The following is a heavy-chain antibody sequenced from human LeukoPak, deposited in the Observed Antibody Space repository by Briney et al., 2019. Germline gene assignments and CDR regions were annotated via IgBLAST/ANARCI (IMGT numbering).Heavy chain of an antibody. J-gene: IGHJ6*03. CDR2: IVVGSGKT. D-gene: IGHD6-13*01. CDR1: GFAFTSSA. V-gene: IGHV1-58*02. Sequence: SVRVSCKASGFAFTSSAMQWVGQARGQGLEWIGWIVVGSGKTNYAQKFQERVTINREMSTSTAYMELSSLRSEDTAVYYCAAPAAPSGYYYYYMDVWGKGTTVTVSS. CDR3: AAPAAPSGYYYYYMDV.